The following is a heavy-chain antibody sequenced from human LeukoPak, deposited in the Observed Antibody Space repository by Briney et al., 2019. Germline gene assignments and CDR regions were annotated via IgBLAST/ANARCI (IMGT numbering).Heavy chain of an antibody. CDR3: AKDPRRYSRTGGYFDY. D-gene: IGHD6-13*01. CDR1: GFTFSNYV. CDR2: TSYDGSNK. Sequence: GGSLRLSCAASGFTFSNYVMHWVRQAPGKGLEWVAVTSYDGSNKYYADSVKGRFTISRDNSKNTLYLQMNSLRPEDTAVYYCAKDPRRYSRTGGYFDYWGQGTLVTVSA. J-gene: IGHJ4*02. V-gene: IGHV3-30*18.